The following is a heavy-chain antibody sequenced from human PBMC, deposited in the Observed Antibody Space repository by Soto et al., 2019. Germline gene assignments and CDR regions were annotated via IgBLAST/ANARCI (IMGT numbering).Heavy chain of an antibody. CDR1: GFTCGDCT. J-gene: IGHJ5*01. Sequence: GRSLRDSCAASGFTCGDCTMHWVRHVRGQSMEWVSLISWDGILRFYADSVKGRFTISRDNSKNSLYLQLNSLRTEDTAVYYCAIVLKVRRSRGFSPDSWA. D-gene: IGHD2-15*01. CDR3: AIVLKVRRSRGFSPDS. CDR2: ISWDGILR. V-gene: IGHV3-43*01.